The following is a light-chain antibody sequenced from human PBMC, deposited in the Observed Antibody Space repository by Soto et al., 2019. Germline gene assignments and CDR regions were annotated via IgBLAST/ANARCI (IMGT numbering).Light chain of an antibody. CDR3: QQYGDSTGWT. V-gene: IGKV3-20*01. CDR2: GAS. CDR1: QSVSSIY. Sequence: EIVLTQSPGTLSLSPGERATLSCRASQSVSSIYLGWYQQKPGQAPRLLIYGASSRATRIPDRFSGSGSGTDFTLTISRLEPEDFAVYYCQQYGDSTGWTFGQGTKVEIK. J-gene: IGKJ1*01.